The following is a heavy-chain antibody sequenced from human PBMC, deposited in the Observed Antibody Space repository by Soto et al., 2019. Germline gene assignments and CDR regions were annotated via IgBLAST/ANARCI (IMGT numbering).Heavy chain of an antibody. J-gene: IGHJ4*02. D-gene: IGHD3-10*01. CDR2: ISSNGGST. CDR1: GFTFSSYA. CDR3: VKGGITMVRGVIGH. V-gene: IGHV3-64D*06. Sequence: GGSLRLSCSASGFTFSSYAMHWVRQAPGKGLEYVSAISSNGGSTYYADSVKGRFTISRDNSKNTLYLQMSSLRAEDTAVYYCVKGGITMVRGVIGHWGQGTLVTVSS.